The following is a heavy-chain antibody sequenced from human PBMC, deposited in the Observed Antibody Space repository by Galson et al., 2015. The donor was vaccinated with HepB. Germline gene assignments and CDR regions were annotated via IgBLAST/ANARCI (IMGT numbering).Heavy chain of an antibody. CDR2: ISSNGGST. CDR1: GFTFSSYA. D-gene: IGHD3-22*01. CDR3: VKDGIKPSYQYYYDSSGYYDY. Sequence: SLRLSCAASGFTFSSYAMHWVRQAPGKGLEYVSAISSNGGSTYYADSVKGRFTISRDNSKNTLYLQMSSLRAEDTAVYYCVKDGIKPSYQYYYDSSGYYDYWGQGTLVTVSS. J-gene: IGHJ4*02. V-gene: IGHV3-64D*06.